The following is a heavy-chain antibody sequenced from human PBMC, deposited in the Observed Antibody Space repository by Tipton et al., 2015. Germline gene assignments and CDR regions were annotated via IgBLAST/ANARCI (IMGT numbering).Heavy chain of an antibody. Sequence: LRLSCAASGFTFSDYYMDWIRQFPGKGLEWIGHIYFSGSTFYSPSLKSRLTISKDTSKNQLFLKLTSVTAADTAIYYCARIPKRDGDSFDLWGRGTLVTVSS. D-gene: IGHD4-17*01. CDR3: ARIPKRDGDSFDL. CDR2: IYFSGST. V-gene: IGHV4-31*02. J-gene: IGHJ4*02. CDR1: GFTFSDYY.